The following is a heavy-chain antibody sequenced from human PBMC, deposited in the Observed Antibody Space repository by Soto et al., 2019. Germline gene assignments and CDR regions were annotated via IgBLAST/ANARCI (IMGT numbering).Heavy chain of an antibody. CDR3: ATWHEREHAYDV. Sequence: GGSLRLSCAAFGFTISGKKYVAWVRQAPGKGLEGVSALYDLDGSFYAASVKGRFTTSSDSSKTTVYLQMNDLRPDDTAVYYCATWHEREHAYDVWGQGTTVTVSS. V-gene: IGHV3-53*01. CDR2: LYDLDGS. D-gene: IGHD1-1*01. CDR1: GFTISGKKY. J-gene: IGHJ3*01.